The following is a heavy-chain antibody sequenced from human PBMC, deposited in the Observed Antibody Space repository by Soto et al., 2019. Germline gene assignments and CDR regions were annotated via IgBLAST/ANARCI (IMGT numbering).Heavy chain of an antibody. Sequence: PSETLSLTCTVSGGSISSYYWSWIRQPPGKGLEWIGYIYYSGSTNYNPSLKSRVTISVDTSKNQFSLKLSSVTAADTAVYYCAGFQLFLITGTPLHPLAICGQGTLVPVSS. CDR2: IYYSGST. CDR3: AGFQLFLITGTPLHPLAI. CDR1: GGSISSYY. D-gene: IGHD1-7*01. V-gene: IGHV4-59*01. J-gene: IGHJ3*02.